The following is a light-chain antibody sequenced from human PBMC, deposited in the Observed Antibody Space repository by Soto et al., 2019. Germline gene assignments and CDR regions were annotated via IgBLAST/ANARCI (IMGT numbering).Light chain of an antibody. J-gene: IGLJ2*01. CDR1: NIAGKN. Sequence: SYELTQPLSVSVALGQTARITCGGNNIAGKNVHWYQQKPGQAPVLVIYVENNRPSGIPERFSGSNSGNTATLTISRAQAGDEADYYCQVWDSSTLVVFGGGTKLTVL. CDR2: VEN. V-gene: IGLV3-9*01. CDR3: QVWDSSTLVV.